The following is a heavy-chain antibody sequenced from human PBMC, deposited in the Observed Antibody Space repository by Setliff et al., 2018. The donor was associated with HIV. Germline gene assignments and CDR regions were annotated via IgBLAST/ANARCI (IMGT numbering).Heavy chain of an antibody. CDR3: ARRVGITIFGAPNQYYYMDV. CDR2: IYYNGTT. J-gene: IGHJ6*03. Sequence: SVTLSLTCAVSGYSISSGYYWGWIRQSPGRGLEWIGHIYYNGTTNYNPSIKSRVTISVDTSKNQLSLKLSSVTGADTAIFYCARRVGITIFGAPNQYYYMDVWGKGTTVTVSS. D-gene: IGHD3-3*01. V-gene: IGHV4-38-2*01. CDR1: GYSISSGYY.